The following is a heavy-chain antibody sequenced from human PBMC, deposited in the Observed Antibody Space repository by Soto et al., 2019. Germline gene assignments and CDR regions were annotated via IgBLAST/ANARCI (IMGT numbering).Heavy chain of an antibody. CDR3: AREQGYSYGSAY. D-gene: IGHD5-18*01. CDR2: IIPILGIA. CDR1: GYTFTSYG. Sequence: SVKVSCKASGYTFTSYGISWVRQAPGQGLEWMGRIIPILGIANYAQKFQGRVTITADKSTSTAYMELSSLRSEDTAVYYCAREQGYSYGSAYWGQGTLVTVSS. V-gene: IGHV1-69*04. J-gene: IGHJ4*02.